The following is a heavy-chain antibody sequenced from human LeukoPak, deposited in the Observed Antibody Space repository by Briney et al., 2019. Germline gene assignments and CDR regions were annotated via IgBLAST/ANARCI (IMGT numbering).Heavy chain of an antibody. CDR1: GFTFSSYG. D-gene: IGHD6-19*01. CDR3: ALNQGSGWYFHY. CDR2: IRYDGSNK. Sequence: PGGSLRLSCAASGFTFSSYGMHWVRQAPGKGLEWVAFIRYDGSNKYYADSVKGRFTISRDNSKNTLYLQMNSLRAEDTAVYYCALNQGSGWYFHYWGQGTLVTVSS. V-gene: IGHV3-30*02. J-gene: IGHJ4*02.